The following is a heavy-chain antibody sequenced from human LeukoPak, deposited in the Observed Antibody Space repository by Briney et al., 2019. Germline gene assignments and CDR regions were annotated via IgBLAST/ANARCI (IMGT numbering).Heavy chain of an antibody. V-gene: IGHV3-33*01. Sequence: PGRSLRLSCAASGFSLSAYGVHWVRQAPGKGLEWVGVIWYDGTSKDYADSVKGRFTFSRDNSKNTLYLQMNSLTVEDTAVYYCARSQSSSLIDYWGQGTLVTVSS. CDR1: GFSLSAYG. CDR3: ARSQSSSLIDY. CDR2: IWYDGTSK. D-gene: IGHD6-13*01. J-gene: IGHJ4*02.